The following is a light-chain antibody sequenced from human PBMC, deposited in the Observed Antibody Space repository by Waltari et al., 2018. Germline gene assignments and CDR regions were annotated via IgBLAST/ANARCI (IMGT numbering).Light chain of an antibody. CDR3: MQTLQSRLT. J-gene: IGKJ2*01. V-gene: IGKV2-28*01. CDR2: LGS. CDR1: QSLQKSNGNNY. Sequence: DIVMTQSPLSLPVTPGEPASISCRSSQSLQKSNGNNYLDWYVQKPGQPPQLVIYLGSNRASGVPDRFSCSGSGTDFRLQISRVEAEDVGLYYCMQTLQSRLTFGQGTKLEI.